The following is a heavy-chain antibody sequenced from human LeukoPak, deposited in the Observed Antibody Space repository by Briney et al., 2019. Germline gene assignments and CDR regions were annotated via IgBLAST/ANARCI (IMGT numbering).Heavy chain of an antibody. CDR1: GFTVTSNY. CDR2: IYSGGDT. J-gene: IGHJ4*02. V-gene: IGHV3-53*01. Sequence: GGSLRLSCATSGFTVTSNYMSWVRQAPGKGLEWVSVIYSGGDTYYADSVKGRFTISRDNSKNTLYLQMNSLRAEDTAVYYCAGDLHGNNPFDYWGQGTLVTVSS. D-gene: IGHD2/OR15-2a*01. CDR3: AGDLHGNNPFDY.